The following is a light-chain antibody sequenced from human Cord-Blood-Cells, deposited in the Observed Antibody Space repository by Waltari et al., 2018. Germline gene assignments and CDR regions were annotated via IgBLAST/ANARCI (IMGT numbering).Light chain of an antibody. CDR1: QSISSY. V-gene: IGKV1-39*01. J-gene: IGKJ2*01. CDR3: QQSYSTPYT. Sequence: DIQMTQSPSSLSASVGDSVTITCRASQSISSYLNWYQQKPGKAPKLLIYAASSLTSGVPSRFSGSGSWTDFTLTISSLQPEDFATYYCQQSYSTPYTFGQGTKLEIK. CDR2: AAS.